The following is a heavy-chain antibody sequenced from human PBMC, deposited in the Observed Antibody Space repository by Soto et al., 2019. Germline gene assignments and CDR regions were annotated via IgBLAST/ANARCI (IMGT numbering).Heavy chain of an antibody. CDR3: ARRTMVRGALSGMDV. Sequence: SVKVSCKASGGTFSSYAVSWVRQAPGQGLEWMGGIIPIFGTANYAQKFQGRVTITADKSTSTAYMELSSLRSEDTAVYYCARRTMVRGALSGMDVWGQGTTVTVSS. D-gene: IGHD3-10*01. J-gene: IGHJ6*02. V-gene: IGHV1-69*06. CDR1: GGTFSSYA. CDR2: IIPIFGTA.